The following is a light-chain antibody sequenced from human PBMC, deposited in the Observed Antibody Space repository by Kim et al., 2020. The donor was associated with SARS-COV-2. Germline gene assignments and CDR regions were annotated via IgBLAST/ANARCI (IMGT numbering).Light chain of an antibody. Sequence: QSALTQPASVSGSPGQSITISCTGTSSDVGGYNSVSWYQQHPGKAPNLMIYDVTKRPSGVSNRFSGSKSGNTASLTISGLQAEDDADYYCSSYTSSTTWVFGGGTQLTVL. V-gene: IGLV2-14*03. CDR2: DVT. CDR3: SSYTSSTTWV. J-gene: IGLJ3*02. CDR1: SSDVGGYNS.